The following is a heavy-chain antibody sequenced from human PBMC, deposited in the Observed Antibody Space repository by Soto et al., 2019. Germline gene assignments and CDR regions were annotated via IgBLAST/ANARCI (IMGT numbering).Heavy chain of an antibody. Sequence: QPGGSLRLSCAASGFTFSSYAMHWVRQAPGKGLEWVAVISYDGSNKYYADSVKGRFTISRDNSKNTLYLQMNSLRAEDTAVYYCARDPSEDCDILTGRYYYGMDVWGQGTTVTVSS. CDR2: ISYDGSNK. J-gene: IGHJ6*02. CDR1: GFTFSSYA. V-gene: IGHV3-30-3*01. D-gene: IGHD3-9*01. CDR3: ARDPSEDCDILTGRYYYGMDV.